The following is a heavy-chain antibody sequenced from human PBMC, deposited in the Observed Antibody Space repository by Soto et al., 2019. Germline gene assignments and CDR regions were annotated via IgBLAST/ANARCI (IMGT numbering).Heavy chain of an antibody. D-gene: IGHD4-17*01. CDR1: GFAFDDYA. J-gene: IGHJ3*02. Sequence: DVQLVESGGGLVQPGRSLRLSCAASGFAFDDYAMHWVRQAPGKGLEWVSGISWNSGSIGYAESVKGRFTISRDNAKNSLYLQMNSLRAEDTALYYCAKVFDYGDHGGAFDIWGQGTMVTVSS. V-gene: IGHV3-9*01. CDR2: ISWNSGSI. CDR3: AKVFDYGDHGGAFDI.